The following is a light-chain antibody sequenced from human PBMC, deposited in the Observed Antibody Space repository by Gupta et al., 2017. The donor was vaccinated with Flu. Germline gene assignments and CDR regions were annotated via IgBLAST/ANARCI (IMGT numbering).Light chain of an antibody. J-gene: IGKJ1*01. Sequence: ISCRSSQSLGHSDGNTYLSWLQQRPGQPPRLLIYKISNRLSGVPDRFSGSGAGTDFTLQISRVEAEDVGIYYCMQATQLTSFGQGTKVELK. CDR2: KIS. CDR3: MQATQLTS. V-gene: IGKV2-24*01. CDR1: QSLGHSDGNTY.